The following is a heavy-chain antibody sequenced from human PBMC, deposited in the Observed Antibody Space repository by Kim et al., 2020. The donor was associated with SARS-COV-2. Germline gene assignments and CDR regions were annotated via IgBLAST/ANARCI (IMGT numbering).Heavy chain of an antibody. D-gene: IGHD4-17*01. CDR2: IWYDGSNK. J-gene: IGHJ6*02. CDR1: GFTFSSYG. Sequence: GGSLRLSCAASGFTFSSYGMHWVRQAPGKGLEWVAVIWYDGSNKYYADSVKGRFTISRDNSKNTLYLQMNSLRAEDTAVYYCARRHDYGDYVRGVRYYYYGMDVWGQGTTVTVSS. CDR3: ARRHDYGDYVRGVRYYYYGMDV. V-gene: IGHV3-33*01.